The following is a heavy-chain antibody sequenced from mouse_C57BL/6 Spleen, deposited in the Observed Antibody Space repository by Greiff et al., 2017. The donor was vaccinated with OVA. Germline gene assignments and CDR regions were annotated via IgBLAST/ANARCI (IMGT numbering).Heavy chain of an antibody. CDR3: TRRGYYGSSYVVY. J-gene: IGHJ2*01. Sequence: QVQLKESGAELVRPGASVTLSCKASGYTFTDYEMHWVKQTPVHGLEWIGAIDPETGGTAYNQKFKGKAILTADKSSSTAYMELRSLTSEDSAVYYCTRRGYYGSSYVVYWGQGTTLTVSS. CDR1: GYTFTDYE. CDR2: IDPETGGT. D-gene: IGHD1-1*01. V-gene: IGHV1-15*01.